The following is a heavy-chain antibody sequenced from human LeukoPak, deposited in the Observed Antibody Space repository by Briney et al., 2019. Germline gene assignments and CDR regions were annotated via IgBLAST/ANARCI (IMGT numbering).Heavy chain of an antibody. CDR1: GFTVSSKY. Sequence: GGSLRLSCAASGFTVSSKYMSWVRQAPGKGLEWVSVIYSGGSTHYADSVKGRFTISRDNSKNTQYLQMNSLRAEDTAVYYCARDRCSGGSCYSLCDYWGQGTLVTVSS. CDR3: ARDRCSGGSCYSLCDY. J-gene: IGHJ4*02. V-gene: IGHV3-66*01. CDR2: IYSGGST. D-gene: IGHD2-15*01.